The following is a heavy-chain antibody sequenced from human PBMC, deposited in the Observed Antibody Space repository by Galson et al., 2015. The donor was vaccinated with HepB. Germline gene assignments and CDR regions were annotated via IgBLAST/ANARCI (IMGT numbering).Heavy chain of an antibody. CDR2: ISGSGGST. CDR3: AKEGIAVAGTKDY. V-gene: IGHV3-23*01. D-gene: IGHD6-19*01. Sequence: SLRLSCAASGFTFSTHAMNWVRQAPGKGLEWVSAISGSGGSTNYADSVKGRFTISRDNSKNTLYLEMNSLRAEDTAVYYCAKEGIAVAGTKDYWGQGTLVTVSS. J-gene: IGHJ4*02. CDR1: GFTFSTHA.